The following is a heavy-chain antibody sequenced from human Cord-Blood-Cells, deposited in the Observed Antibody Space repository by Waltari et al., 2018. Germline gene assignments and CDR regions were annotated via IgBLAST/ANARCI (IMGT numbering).Heavy chain of an antibody. Sequence: QVQLVQSGAEVKKPGSSVKLSCKASGGTFSSSATSWVRQAPGQGLEWMGRIIPILGIANYAQKFQGRVTITADKSTSTAYMELSSLRSEDTAVYYCALSIVVVPAAIDYWGQGTLVTVSS. CDR1: GGTFSSSA. J-gene: IGHJ4*02. CDR2: IIPILGIA. V-gene: IGHV1-69*09. CDR3: ALSIVVVPAAIDY. D-gene: IGHD2-2*01.